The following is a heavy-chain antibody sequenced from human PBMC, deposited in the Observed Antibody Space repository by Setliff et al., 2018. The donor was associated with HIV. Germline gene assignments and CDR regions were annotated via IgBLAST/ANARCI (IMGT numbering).Heavy chain of an antibody. CDR2: MNPNIGKT. CDR1: GYTFISYD. V-gene: IGHV1-8*02. CDR3: AREYDFWSGYLNYFDY. J-gene: IGHJ4*02. D-gene: IGHD3-3*01. Sequence: ASVKVSCKASGYTFISYDINWVRQATGQGLEWMGWMNPNIGKTAYAQKFQGRVTMTRNTSISTAYMELSSLRSDDTAVYYCAREYDFWSGYLNYFDYWGQGTLVTV.